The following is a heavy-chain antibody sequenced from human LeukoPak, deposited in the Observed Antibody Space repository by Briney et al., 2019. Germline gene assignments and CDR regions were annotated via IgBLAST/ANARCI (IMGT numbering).Heavy chain of an antibody. Sequence: ASVKVSCKASGGTFSSYAISWVRQAPGQGLEWMGGIIPIFGTANYAQKFQGRVTMTEDTSTDTAYMELSSLRSEDTAVYYCATWFVLRFLEWPGWFDPWGQGTLVTVSS. J-gene: IGHJ5*02. CDR2: IIPIFGTA. V-gene: IGHV1-69*06. CDR3: ATWFVLRFLEWPGWFDP. CDR1: GGTFSSYA. D-gene: IGHD3-3*01.